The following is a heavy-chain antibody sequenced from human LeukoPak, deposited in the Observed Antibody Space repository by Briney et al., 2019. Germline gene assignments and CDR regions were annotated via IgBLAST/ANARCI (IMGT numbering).Heavy chain of an antibody. CDR2: IAYDGSRK. V-gene: IGHV3-30*03. Sequence: QPGRSLILSCAASGFKCRGYDMHWVRQAPGKGLEWVTGIAYDGSRKHYADSVKGRFTISRDNSRNTMDLQMNSLRVEDTAVYHCTGYDSSRSYDWSQGTLVIVSA. CDR1: GFKCRGYD. CDR3: TGYDSSRSYD. D-gene: IGHD5-12*01. J-gene: IGHJ4*02.